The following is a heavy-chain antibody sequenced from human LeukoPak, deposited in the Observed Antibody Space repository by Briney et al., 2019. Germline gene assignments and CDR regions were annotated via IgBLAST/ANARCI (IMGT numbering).Heavy chain of an antibody. CDR3: AREALTAAGQKGDY. CDR1: GGSISSSSYY. J-gene: IGHJ4*02. D-gene: IGHD6-13*01. V-gene: IGHV4-39*07. CDR2: IYYSGST. Sequence: SETLSLTCTVSGGSISSSSYYWGWIRQPPGRGLEWIGSIYYSGSTYYNPSLKSRVTISVDTSKNQFSLKLSSVTAADTAVYYCAREALTAAGQKGDYWGQGTLVTVSS.